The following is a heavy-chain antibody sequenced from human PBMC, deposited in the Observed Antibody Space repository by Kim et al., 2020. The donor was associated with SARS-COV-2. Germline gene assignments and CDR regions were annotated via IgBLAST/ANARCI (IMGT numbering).Heavy chain of an antibody. J-gene: IGHJ6*03. Sequence: SETLSLTCAVYGGSFSGYYWSWIRQPPGKGLEWIGEINHSGSTNYNPSLRSRVTISVDTSKNQFSLKLSSVTAADTAVYYCAIPYCSSTSCYNRYYYIDV. V-gene: IGHV4-34*01. CDR1: GGSFSGYY. CDR3: AIPYCSSTSCYNRYYYIDV. CDR2: INHSGST. D-gene: IGHD2-2*02.